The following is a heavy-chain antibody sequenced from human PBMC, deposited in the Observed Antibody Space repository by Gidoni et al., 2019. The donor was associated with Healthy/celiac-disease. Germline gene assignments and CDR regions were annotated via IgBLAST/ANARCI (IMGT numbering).Heavy chain of an antibody. CDR3: AMKQLGNDY. J-gene: IGHJ4*02. V-gene: IGHV3-11*01. Sequence: QGQREESGGGVGTPGGTLRLSCAAPGFAFRDYYMSWIRQAPGTGLELVSYSSRSCSTIYYAASVTGRFTISRYNAQYSLYLQTTSLSADASAVYYCAMKQLGNDYWGQGTLVTVPS. CDR1: GFAFRDYY. D-gene: IGHD6-13*01. CDR2: SSRSCSTI.